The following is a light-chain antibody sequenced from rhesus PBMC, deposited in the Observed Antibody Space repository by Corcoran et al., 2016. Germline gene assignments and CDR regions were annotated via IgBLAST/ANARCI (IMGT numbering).Light chain of an antibody. CDR1: SSDIGGFNR. V-gene: IGLV2-13*02. Sequence: QAALTQSPSVSGSPGQSLTISCTGTSSDIGGFNRVSWSQHPPGKAPTLMIYEGSKRPSGASDRFPGSKAGNTASLTISGLQAEDEADYYCSSYASSSAYIFGAGTRLTVL. CDR3: SSYASSSAYI. CDR2: EGS. J-gene: IGLJ1*01.